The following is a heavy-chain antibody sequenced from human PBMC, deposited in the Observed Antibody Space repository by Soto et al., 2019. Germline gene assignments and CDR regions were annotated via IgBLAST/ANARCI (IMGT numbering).Heavy chain of an antibody. CDR2: INPSGGST. V-gene: IGHV1-46*01. Sequence: GASVKVSCKASGYTFTGYFMHWVRQAPGQGREWMGMINPSGGSTSYAQKFQGRVTMTRDTSTITVYMELSCLRSEDTAVYYCARSGYYGSGSFPWFDPWGQGTLVTVSS. CDR1: GYTFTGYF. CDR3: ARSGYYGSGSFPWFDP. J-gene: IGHJ5*02. D-gene: IGHD3-10*01.